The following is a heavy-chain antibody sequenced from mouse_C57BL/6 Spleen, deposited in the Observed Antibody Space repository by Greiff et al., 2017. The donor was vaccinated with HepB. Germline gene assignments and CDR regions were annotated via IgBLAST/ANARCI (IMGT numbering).Heavy chain of an antibody. CDR2: ISYDGSN. CDR3: ARVPTGNYYAMDY. Sequence: EVQLVESGPGLVKPSQSLSLTCSVTGYSITSGYYWNWIRQFPGNKLEWMGYISYDGSNNYNPSLKNRISITRDTSKNQFFLKLNSVTTEDTATYYCARVPTGNYYAMDYWGQGTSVTVSS. D-gene: IGHD4-1*02. J-gene: IGHJ4*01. V-gene: IGHV3-6*01. CDR1: GYSITSGYY.